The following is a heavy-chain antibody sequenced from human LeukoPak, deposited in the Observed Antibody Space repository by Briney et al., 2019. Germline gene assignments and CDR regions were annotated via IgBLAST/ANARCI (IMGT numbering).Heavy chain of an antibody. CDR3: AADSDFYSGSYYFDY. V-gene: IGHV1-58*01. D-gene: IGHD1-26*01. J-gene: IGHJ4*02. CDR2: IVVGSGNT. CDR1: GFTFTSSA. Sequence: SVKVSCKASGFTFTSSAVQWVRQARGQRLEWIGWIVVGSGNTNYAQKFQERVTITRDMSTSTAYMELSSLRSEDTAVYYYAADSDFYSGSYYFDYWGQGTLVTVSS.